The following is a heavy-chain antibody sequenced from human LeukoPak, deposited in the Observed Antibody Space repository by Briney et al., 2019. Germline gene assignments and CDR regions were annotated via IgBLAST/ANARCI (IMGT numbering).Heavy chain of an antibody. CDR2: ISNGGGST. CDR1: GFTFSSYD. CDR3: AKTGAREFDY. Sequence: GGSLRLSCAASGFTFSSYDMNWVRQAPGKGLEWVSGISNGGGSTYYADSVKGRFTISRDNSKNTLYLQMNSLRAEDTAVYYCAKTGAREFDYWGQGTLVTVSS. J-gene: IGHJ4*02. V-gene: IGHV3-23*01. D-gene: IGHD3-10*01.